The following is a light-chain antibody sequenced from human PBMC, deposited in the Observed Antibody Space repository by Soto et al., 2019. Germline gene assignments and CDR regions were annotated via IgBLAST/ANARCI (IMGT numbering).Light chain of an antibody. Sequence: QSVLTQPASVSGSPGQSITISCTGTSGDVGSYSPVSWYQQLTGKAPKLIIYEVTKRPSGVSNRFSGSKSGNTASLTISGLQDEDEAEDFCCSYAGGDTFFLFGTGTKLTVL. V-gene: IGLV2-23*02. J-gene: IGLJ1*01. CDR1: SGDVGSYSP. CDR3: CSYAGGDTFFL. CDR2: EVT.